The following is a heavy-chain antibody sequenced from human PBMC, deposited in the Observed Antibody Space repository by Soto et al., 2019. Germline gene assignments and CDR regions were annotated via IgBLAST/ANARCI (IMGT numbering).Heavy chain of an antibody. CDR1: GGTFSSYT. D-gene: IGHD5-12*01. Sequence: QVQLVQSGAEVKKPGSSVKVSCKASGGTFSSYTISWVRQAPGQGLEWMGRIIPILGIANYAQKFQGRVTIPAYKSTSTAYMELSSLRSEDTAVYYCARGRPDIASAIDDYWGQGTLVTVSS. CDR3: ARGRPDIASAIDDY. J-gene: IGHJ4*02. V-gene: IGHV1-69*02. CDR2: IIPILGIA.